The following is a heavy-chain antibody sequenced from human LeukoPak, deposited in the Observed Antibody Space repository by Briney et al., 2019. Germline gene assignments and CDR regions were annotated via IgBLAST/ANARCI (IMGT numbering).Heavy chain of an antibody. CDR2: INPNSGGT. J-gene: IGHJ4*02. D-gene: IGHD5-18*01. CDR1: GYTFIGYC. V-gene: IGHV1-2*02. CDR3: ATVDTAMERGLDY. Sequence: ASVKVSCKASGYTFIGYCMHWVQQAPGQGVEWMGWINPNSGGTNYAQKFQGRVNMTRDTSISTAYMELSRLRSDDTAVNYCATVDTAMERGLDYWGQGTLVTVSS.